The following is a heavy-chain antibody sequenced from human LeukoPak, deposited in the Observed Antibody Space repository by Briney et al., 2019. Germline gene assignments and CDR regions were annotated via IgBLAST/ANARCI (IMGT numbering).Heavy chain of an antibody. CDR3: ARGRAEYDSSGFDP. Sequence: PGGSLRLSXAASGLTVSTYSMNWVRQAPGKGLEWISYISGNSGTIYYADSVKGRFTISRDNAKNSLYLQMNSLRAEDTAVYYCARGRAEYDSSGFDPWGQGTLVTVSS. CDR1: GLTVSTYS. V-gene: IGHV3-48*01. CDR2: ISGNSGTI. D-gene: IGHD6-6*01. J-gene: IGHJ5*02.